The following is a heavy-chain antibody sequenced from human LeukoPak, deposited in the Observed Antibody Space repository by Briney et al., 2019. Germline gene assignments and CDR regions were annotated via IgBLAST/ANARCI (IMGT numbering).Heavy chain of an antibody. Sequence: PGGSLGLSCAASGFTFSSYSMNWVRQAPGKGLEWVSSISSSSSYIYYADSVKGRFTISRDNSKNTLYLQMNSLRAEDTAVYYCAKRRAMVRGAPGPFDYWGQGTLVTVSS. D-gene: IGHD3-10*01. J-gene: IGHJ4*02. CDR3: AKRRAMVRGAPGPFDY. CDR1: GFTFSSYS. CDR2: ISSSSSYI. V-gene: IGHV3-21*04.